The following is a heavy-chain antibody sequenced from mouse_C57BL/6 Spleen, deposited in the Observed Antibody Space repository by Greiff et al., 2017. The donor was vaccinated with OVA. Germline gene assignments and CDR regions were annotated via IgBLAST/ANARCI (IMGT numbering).Heavy chain of an antibody. V-gene: IGHV3-6*01. CDR2: ISYDGSN. J-gene: IGHJ2*01. Sequence: ESGPGLVKPSQSLSLTCSVTGYSITSGYYWNWIRQFPGNKLEWMGYISYDGSNNYNPSLKNRISITRDTSKNQFFLKLNSVTTEDTATYYCARGAQNYFDYWGQGTTLTVSS. CDR1: GYSITSGYY. CDR3: ARGAQNYFDY. D-gene: IGHD3-2*02.